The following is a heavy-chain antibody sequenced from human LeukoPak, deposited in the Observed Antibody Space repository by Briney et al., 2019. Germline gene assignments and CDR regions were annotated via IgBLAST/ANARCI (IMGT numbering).Heavy chain of an antibody. V-gene: IGHV3-7*01. CDR1: GFTFSNRW. J-gene: IGHJ4*02. CDR3: VRLLGTVTTYDF. Sequence: GGSLRLSCAASGFTFSNRWMSWVRQAPGKGLEWVANIRPDGGGAYYLDSVKGRFTISRDNAENSLFLQMNSLRAEDTAVYYCVRLLGTVTTYDFWGQGTLVTVSS. CDR2: IRPDGGGA. D-gene: IGHD1-7*01.